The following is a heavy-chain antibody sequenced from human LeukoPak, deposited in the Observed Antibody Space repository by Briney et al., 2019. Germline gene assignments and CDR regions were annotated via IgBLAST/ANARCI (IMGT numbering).Heavy chain of an antibody. CDR3: TRNPDGRNWFDP. Sequence: PTGGSLRLSCAASGLTFNRYWMHWVRQAPGKGLVWVSHIDTDGSSTSYADSAKGRFTISRDNAKNTLYLQMNSLRVEDTAMYYCTRNPDGRNWFDPWGQGTLVTVSS. CDR2: IDTDGSST. CDR1: GLTFNRYW. V-gene: IGHV3-74*01. J-gene: IGHJ5*02. D-gene: IGHD1-14*01.